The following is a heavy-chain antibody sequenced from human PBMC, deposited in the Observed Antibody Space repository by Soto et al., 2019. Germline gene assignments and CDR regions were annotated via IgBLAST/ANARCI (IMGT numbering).Heavy chain of an antibody. Sequence: VKLVESGGGVVQPGGSLRLSCAASGFTFNIYGMHWVRQAPDKGLEWVALISYDGSNQNYADSVKGRFTISRDNSKNTLFLEMNSLRADDTAVYYCAKDQASGQCPFDSWGQGTLVTVSS. CDR3: AKDQASGQCPFDS. V-gene: IGHV3-30*18. CDR2: ISYDGSNQ. J-gene: IGHJ4*02. CDR1: GFTFNIYG. D-gene: IGHD6-19*01.